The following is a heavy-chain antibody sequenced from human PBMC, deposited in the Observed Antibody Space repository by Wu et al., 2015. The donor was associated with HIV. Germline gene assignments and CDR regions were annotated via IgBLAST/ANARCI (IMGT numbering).Heavy chain of an antibody. CDR1: GYTFTSYY. CDR3: AREMNYDSSGYYARAEYFQH. V-gene: IGHV1-46*01. D-gene: IGHD3-22*01. Sequence: QVQLVQSGAEVKKPGASVKVSCKASGYTFTSYYMHWVRQAPGQGLEWMGIINPSGGSTSYAQKFQGRVTMTRDTSTSTVYMELSSLRSEDTAVYYCAREMNYDSSGYYARAEYFQHWGQGTLVTVSS. J-gene: IGHJ1*01. CDR2: INPSGGST.